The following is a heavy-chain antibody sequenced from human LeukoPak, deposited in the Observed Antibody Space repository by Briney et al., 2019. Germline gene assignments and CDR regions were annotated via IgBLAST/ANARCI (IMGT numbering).Heavy chain of an antibody. D-gene: IGHD5-18*01. J-gene: IGHJ4*02. V-gene: IGHV4-38-2*02. CDR1: GYSISSGSY. CDR2: IYHSGNT. CDR3: ARGRYTYGNAFDY. Sequence: PSETLSLTCTVSGYSISSGSYWGWIRQPPGKGLEWIGTIYHSGNTYYNPPLKSRVTISVDTSKNQFSLKLTSVTAADTAVYYCARGRYTYGNAFDYWGQGTLVTVSS.